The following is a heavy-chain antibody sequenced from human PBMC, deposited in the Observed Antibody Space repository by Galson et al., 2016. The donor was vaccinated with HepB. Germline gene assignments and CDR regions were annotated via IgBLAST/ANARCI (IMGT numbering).Heavy chain of an antibody. D-gene: IGHD4-23*01. V-gene: IGHV3-9*01. CDR1: GFTFDDYA. J-gene: IGHJ3*02. CDR3: VRVRADYGGNMPDAFDI. Sequence: SLRLSCAASGFTFDDYAMHWVRQAPGKGLEWVSGINWKSGYIAYADSVKGRFTISRDNAKNSLYLQMNSLRAENTAVYYCVRVRADYGGNMPDAFDIWGQGTMVTVSS. CDR2: INWKSGYI.